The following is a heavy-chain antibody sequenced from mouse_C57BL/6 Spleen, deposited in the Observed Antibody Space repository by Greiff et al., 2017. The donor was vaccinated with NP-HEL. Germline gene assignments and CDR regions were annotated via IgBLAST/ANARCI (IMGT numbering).Heavy chain of an antibody. V-gene: IGHV5-17*01. CDR2: ISSGSSTI. CDR1: GFTFSDYG. D-gene: IGHD3-2*02. J-gene: IGHJ2*01. Sequence: DVQLVESGGGLVKPGGSLKLSCAASGFTFSDYGMHWVRQAPEKGLEWVAYISSGSSTIYYADTVKGRFTISRDNAKNTLFLQMTSLRSEDTAMYYCARQLRLPLFDYWGQGTTLTVSS. CDR3: ARQLRLPLFDY.